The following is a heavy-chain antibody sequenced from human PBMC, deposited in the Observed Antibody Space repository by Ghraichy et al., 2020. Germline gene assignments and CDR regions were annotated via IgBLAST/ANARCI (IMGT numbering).Heavy chain of an antibody. CDR1: GYSFTSYW. CDR2: IYPGDSDT. D-gene: IGHD5-18*01. V-gene: IGHV5-51*01. CDR3: ARHDEDSYGYSHFDY. Sequence: GESLNISCKGSGYSFTSYWIGWVRQMPGKGLEWMGIIYPGDSDTRYSPSFQGQVTISADKSISTAYLQWSSLKASDTAMYYCARHDEDSYGYSHFDYWGQGTLVTVSS. J-gene: IGHJ4*02.